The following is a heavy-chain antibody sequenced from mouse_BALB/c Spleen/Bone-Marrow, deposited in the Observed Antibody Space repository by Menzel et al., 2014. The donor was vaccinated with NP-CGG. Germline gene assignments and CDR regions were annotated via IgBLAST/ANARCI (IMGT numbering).Heavy chain of an antibody. CDR2: ISYSGST. CDR3: ARKALYYAMDY. V-gene: IGHV3-2*02. Sequence: EVQLQESGPGLAKPSQSLPLTCTVTGYSIXSDYAWNWIRQFPGNKLEWMGYISYSGSTSYNPSLKSRITITRDTSKNQFYLQLNSVTTEDTATYYCARKALYYAMDYWGQGTSVTVSS. CDR1: GYSIXSDYA. J-gene: IGHJ4*01.